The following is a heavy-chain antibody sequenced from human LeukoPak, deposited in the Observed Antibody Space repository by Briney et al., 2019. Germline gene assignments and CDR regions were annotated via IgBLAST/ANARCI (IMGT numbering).Heavy chain of an antibody. Sequence: GGSQRLSCAASGFTFSSYSMNWVRQAPGKGLEWVSSISSCSSYIYYADSVKGRFTISRDNAKNSLYLQMNSLRAEDTAVYYCARDLSETVDAFDIWGQGTMVTVSS. J-gene: IGHJ3*02. D-gene: IGHD4-17*01. V-gene: IGHV3-21*01. CDR2: ISSCSSYI. CDR3: ARDLSETVDAFDI. CDR1: GFTFSSYS.